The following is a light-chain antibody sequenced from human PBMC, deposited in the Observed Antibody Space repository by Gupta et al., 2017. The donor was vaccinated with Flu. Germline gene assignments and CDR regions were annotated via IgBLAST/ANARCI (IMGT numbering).Light chain of an antibody. J-gene: IGLJ3*02. CDR3: CSYAGSYNWV. CDR2: DVS. CDR1: SSDVGGYNY. Sequence: SALPQSRSVSGPPSRSVTISFTQSSSDVGGYNYVSWFQQHTDKAPTLMIYDVSKRPSGVPDHFSGSKSGNTAALTISERQEEEEADYYCCSYAGSYNWVFGGGTKLTVL. V-gene: IGLV2-11*01.